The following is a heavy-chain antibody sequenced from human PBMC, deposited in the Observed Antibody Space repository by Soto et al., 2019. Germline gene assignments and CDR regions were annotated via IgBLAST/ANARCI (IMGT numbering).Heavy chain of an antibody. Sequence: QVQLVESGGGVVQPGRSLRLSCAASGFTFSSYGMHWVRQAPGKGLEWVAVISYDGSNKYYADSVKGRFTISRDNSKNTLYLQMNSLRAEDTAVYYWVPPELGSYCGMAVWGQGTTVTVSS. CDR1: GFTFSSYG. V-gene: IGHV3-30*03. CDR3: VPPELGSYCGMAV. D-gene: IGHD1-26*01. J-gene: IGHJ6*02. CDR2: ISYDGSNK.